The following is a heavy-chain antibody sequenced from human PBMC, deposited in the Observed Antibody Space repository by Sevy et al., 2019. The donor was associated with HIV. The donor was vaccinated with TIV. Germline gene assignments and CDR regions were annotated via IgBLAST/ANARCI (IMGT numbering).Heavy chain of an antibody. J-gene: IGHJ4*02. CDR3: ASGTGV. CDR2: IIPSGGST. Sequence: ASVKVSCKASGYTFNTYDVHWVRQAPGQGLEWMGIIIPSGGSTTYAQKFQGRVTMTRDTSTSTVYMELSSLISDDTAVYYCASGTGVWGQGTLVTVSS. CDR1: GYTFNTYD. D-gene: IGHD1-26*01. V-gene: IGHV1-46*02.